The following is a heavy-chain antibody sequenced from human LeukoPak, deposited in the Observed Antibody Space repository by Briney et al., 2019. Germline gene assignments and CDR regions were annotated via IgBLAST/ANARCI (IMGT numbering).Heavy chain of an antibody. V-gene: IGHV4-59*11. CDR3: ARAQGWLQLGQYFQH. J-gene: IGHJ1*01. CDR2: IYYSGST. Sequence: SETLSLTCTVSGGSISSHYWSWIRQPPGKGLEWIGYIYYSGSTNYNPSLKSRVTISVDTSKNQFSLKLSSVTAADTAVYYCARAQGWLQLGQYFQHWGQGTLVTVSS. CDR1: GGSISSHY. D-gene: IGHD5-24*01.